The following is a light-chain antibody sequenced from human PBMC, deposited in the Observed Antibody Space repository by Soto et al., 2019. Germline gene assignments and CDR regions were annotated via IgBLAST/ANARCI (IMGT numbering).Light chain of an antibody. CDR3: MQATHWPIT. J-gene: IGKJ5*01. CDR1: QSLVYSDGIAY. CDR2: KVS. Sequence: DVVMTQSPLSLPVTLGQPASISCRSNQSLVYSDGIAYFSWFQQRPGRSPWRLIYKVSNRDSGVPARFSRSGSGTDFALKISRVEADDVGVYYCMQATHWPITFGQGTRLEIK. V-gene: IGKV2-30*01.